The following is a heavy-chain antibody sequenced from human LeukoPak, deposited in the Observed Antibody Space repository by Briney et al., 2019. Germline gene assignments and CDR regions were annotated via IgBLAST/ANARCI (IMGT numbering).Heavy chain of an antibody. V-gene: IGHV4-39*02. CDR2: IYYSGST. D-gene: IGHD1-26*01. CDR1: GGSISSSSYY. J-gene: IGHJ4*02. CDR3: ARDGGEWELLDY. Sequence: PSETLSLTCTVSGGSISSSSYYWGWIRQPPGKGLEWIGSIYYSGSTYYNPSLKSRVTISVDTSKNQFSLKLSSVTAADTAVYYCARDGGEWELLDYWGQGTLVTVSS.